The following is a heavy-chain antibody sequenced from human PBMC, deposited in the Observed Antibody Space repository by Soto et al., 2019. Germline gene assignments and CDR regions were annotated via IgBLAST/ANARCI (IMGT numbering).Heavy chain of an antibody. CDR1: GFNFSNYA. Sequence: EVQLLESGGDFKQPGGSLRLSCEGSGFNFSNYALNWVRQAPGKRLEWVSVISGNSGTTYYAASVKGRFTISRDNSKKTLYRQMTRLRADDAAVYYWAKGRAITVFGVITPFDSWGQGNLVTVSS. J-gene: IGHJ4*02. CDR3: AKGRAITVFGVITPFDS. D-gene: IGHD3-3*01. CDR2: ISGNSGTT. V-gene: IGHV3-23*01.